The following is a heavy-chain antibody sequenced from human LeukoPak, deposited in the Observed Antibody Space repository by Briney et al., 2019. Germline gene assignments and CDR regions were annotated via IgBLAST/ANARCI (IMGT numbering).Heavy chain of an antibody. V-gene: IGHV4-59*01. D-gene: IGHD1-26*01. CDR1: GGSISSYY. J-gene: IGHJ4*02. CDR3: ARGGIAAGSYFSPDFDY. Sequence: SETLSLTCTVSGGSISSYYWSWIRQPPGKGLEWIGYIYYSGSANYNPSLKSRVSISVDTSKNQFSLKLSSVTAADTAVYYCARGGIAAGSYFSPDFDYWGQGTLVTVSS. CDR2: IYYSGSA.